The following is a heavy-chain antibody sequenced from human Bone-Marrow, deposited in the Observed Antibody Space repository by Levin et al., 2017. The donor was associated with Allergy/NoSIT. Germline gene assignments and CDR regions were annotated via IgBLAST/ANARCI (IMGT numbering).Heavy chain of an antibody. V-gene: IGHV1-69*06. CDR3: ARIFNWNYGYWFDP. D-gene: IGHD1-7*01. Sequence: SVKVSCKASGGTFSSYAISWVRQAPAQGLEWMGGIIPIFGTANYAQKVQGRVTITADKSTSTAYMELSSLRSEDTAVYYCARIFNWNYGYWFDPWGQGTLVTVSS. CDR1: GGTFSSYA. CDR2: IIPIFGTA. J-gene: IGHJ5*02.